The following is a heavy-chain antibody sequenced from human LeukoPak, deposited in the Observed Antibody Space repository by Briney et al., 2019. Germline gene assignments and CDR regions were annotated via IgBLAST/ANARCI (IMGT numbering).Heavy chain of an antibody. D-gene: IGHD6-19*01. V-gene: IGHV3-7*05. CDR3: AKLSTWLPDY. J-gene: IGHJ4*02. Sequence: GGSLRLSCAASGFTFSSYWMSWVRQAPGXXXEWLADIKQDGSEKYYVDSVKGRFTISRDNAKNSLFLQMNSLRAEDTAVYYCAKLSTWLPDYWGQGTLVTVSS. CDR2: IKQDGSEK. CDR1: GFTFSSYW.